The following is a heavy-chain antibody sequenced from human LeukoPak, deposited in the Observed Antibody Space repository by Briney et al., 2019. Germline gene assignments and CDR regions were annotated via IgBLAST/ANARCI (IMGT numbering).Heavy chain of an antibody. CDR2: ISFSSSYI. CDR1: GFTFSGYS. CDR3: ARYCSSTICSEDFYYMDV. Sequence: GGSLRLSCSASGFTFSGYSMNWVRQAPGKGLEWVSSISFSSSYIYYADSVKGRFSISRDNAKNSLYLQMNSLRAEDTAVYYCARYCSSTICSEDFYYMDVWGKGTTVTVSS. J-gene: IGHJ6*03. V-gene: IGHV3-21*01. D-gene: IGHD2-2*01.